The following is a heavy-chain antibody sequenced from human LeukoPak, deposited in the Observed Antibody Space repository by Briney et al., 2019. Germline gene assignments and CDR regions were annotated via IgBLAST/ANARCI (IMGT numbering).Heavy chain of an antibody. CDR2: ISSSGSTI. V-gene: IGHV3-11*01. Sequence: GGSLRLSCAASGFTFSDYYMSWIRQAPGKGLEWVSYISSSGSTIYYADSVKGRFTTSRDNAKNSLYLQMNSLRAEDTAVYYCATIAVAAPIDYWGQGTLVTVSS. D-gene: IGHD6-19*01. CDR3: ATIAVAAPIDY. CDR1: GFTFSDYY. J-gene: IGHJ4*02.